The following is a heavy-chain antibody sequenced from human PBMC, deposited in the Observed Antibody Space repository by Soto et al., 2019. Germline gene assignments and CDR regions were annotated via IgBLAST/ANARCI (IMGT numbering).Heavy chain of an antibody. D-gene: IGHD2-15*01. J-gene: IGHJ3*02. Sequence: GESLKISCKGSVYSFTTCWISWVRQVPGKGLEWMGKIDPSDSESNYSPSFEGHVTISADKSISTAYLQWSTLKASDTAMYYCARLGNSLATFDIWGQGTMVTVSS. CDR1: VYSFTTCW. CDR2: IDPSDSES. V-gene: IGHV5-10-1*01. CDR3: ARLGNSLATFDI.